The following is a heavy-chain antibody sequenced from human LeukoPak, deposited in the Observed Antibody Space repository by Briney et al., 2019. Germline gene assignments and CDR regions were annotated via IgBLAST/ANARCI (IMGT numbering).Heavy chain of an antibody. V-gene: IGHV3-21*01. CDR3: ARDQAAAGIYGKFDY. D-gene: IGHD6-13*01. J-gene: IGHJ4*02. Sequence: GGSLRLSCAASGFTFSSYAMHWVRQAPGKGLEWVSSISSSSSYIYYADSVKGRFTISRDNAKNSLYLQMNSLRAEDTAVYYCARDQAAAGIYGKFDYWGQGTLVTVSS. CDR2: ISSSSSYI. CDR1: GFTFSSYA.